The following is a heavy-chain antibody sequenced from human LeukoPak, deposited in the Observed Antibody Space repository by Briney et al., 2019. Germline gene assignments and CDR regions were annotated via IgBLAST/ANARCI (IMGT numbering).Heavy chain of an antibody. CDR1: GFTFRGYN. D-gene: IGHD2-15*01. CDR2: ISRSGSTK. CDR3: ARVLRYCSGGNCYSGGLGYMDV. J-gene: IGHJ6*03. V-gene: IGHV3-11*01. Sequence: GGSLRLSCAASGFTFRGYNMRWIRQAPGKGLEWVSSISRSGSTKYYADSVKGRFTISRDNAKNSLFLQMNSLRAEDTAVYYCARVLRYCSGGNCYSGGLGYMDVWGKGTTVTISS.